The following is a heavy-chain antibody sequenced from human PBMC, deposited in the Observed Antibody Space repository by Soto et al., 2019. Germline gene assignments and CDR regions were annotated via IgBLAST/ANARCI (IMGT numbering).Heavy chain of an antibody. J-gene: IGHJ5*02. D-gene: IGHD2-15*01. CDR3: ARGAVVAAIYWFDP. CDR1: GGSISSHY. CDR2: IYYSGST. Sequence: SEPMSLTSTVFGGSISSHYWRWIRKPQGKGLEWIGYIYYSGSTNYNPSLKSRVTISVDTSKNQFSLTLSSVTTADTAVYYCARGAVVAAIYWFDPCGQGTLVTVSS. V-gene: IGHV4-59*11.